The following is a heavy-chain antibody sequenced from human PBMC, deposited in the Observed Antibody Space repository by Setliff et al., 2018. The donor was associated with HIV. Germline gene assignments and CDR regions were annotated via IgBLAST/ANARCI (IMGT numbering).Heavy chain of an antibody. V-gene: IGHV3-7*03. CDR3: VRDGNVGWNDLDY. Sequence: GGSLRLSCAASGFTVSGSYMSWVRQAPGKGLEWVANIKQDGSEKYYVDSVKGRFTISRDNVKNSLYLQMNSLRAEDTAIYFCVRDGNVGWNDLDYWGQGTLVTVSS. J-gene: IGHJ4*02. CDR2: IKQDGSEK. CDR1: GFTVSGSY. D-gene: IGHD1-1*01.